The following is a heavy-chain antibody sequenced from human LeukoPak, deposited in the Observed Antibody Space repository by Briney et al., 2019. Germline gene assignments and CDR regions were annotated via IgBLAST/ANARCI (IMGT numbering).Heavy chain of an antibody. CDR3: AREVTTVAWHGPFDY. Sequence: GGSLRLSCEASGFTFSSYRMNWVRQGPGKGLEWVSYIGSSSFIIYYADSVKGRFTISRDNAKNSLYLQMNSLRAEDTAVYYCAREVTTVAWHGPFDYWGQGTLVTVSS. D-gene: IGHD1-1*01. V-gene: IGHV3-48*01. CDR2: IGSSSFII. J-gene: IGHJ4*02. CDR1: GFTFSSYR.